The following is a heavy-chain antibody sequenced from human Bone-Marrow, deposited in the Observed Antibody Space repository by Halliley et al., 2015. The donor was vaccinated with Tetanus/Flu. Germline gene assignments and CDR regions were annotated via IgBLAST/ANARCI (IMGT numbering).Heavy chain of an antibody. J-gene: IGHJ5*02. CDR2: ISSSGSTI. Sequence: SLRLSCAASGFTVSDYYLIWIRQAPGKGLECVSYISSSGSTIYYGDSVKGRFTISRDTARNSVYLQVDSLRAEDTAVYYCVRDGRISEGHYRRFDLWGQGTLVTVSS. D-gene: IGHD3-3*01. CDR1: GFTVSDYY. V-gene: IGHV3-11*04. CDR3: VRDGRISEGHYRRFDL.